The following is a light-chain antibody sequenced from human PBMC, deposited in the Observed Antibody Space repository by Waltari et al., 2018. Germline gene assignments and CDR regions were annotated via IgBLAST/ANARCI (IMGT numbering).Light chain of an antibody. V-gene: IGKV3-15*01. CDR3: QQYNSWPFT. J-gene: IGKJ3*01. Sequence: EKVMTQSPATLSVSPGERATLPCRASQSVSNHLAWYQQRPGQAPRLLIYGASSRAAGVPARFGGSGSGTEFTLSIDSLQSEDFALYFCQQYNSWPFTFGPGTQVDIK. CDR1: QSVSNH. CDR2: GAS.